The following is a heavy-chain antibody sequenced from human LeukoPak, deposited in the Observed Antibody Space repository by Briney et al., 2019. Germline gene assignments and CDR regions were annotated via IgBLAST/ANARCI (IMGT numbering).Heavy chain of an antibody. CDR2: ISSSGSTI. CDR3: ARSEYYYDGSGATDY. J-gene: IGHJ4*02. Sequence: SGGSLRLSCAASGFTFSDYYMSWIRQAPGKGLEWVSYISSSGSTIYYADSVKGRFTISRDNAKNSLYLQVNSLRAQDTALYYCARSEYYYDGSGATDYWGQGTLVTVSS. D-gene: IGHD3-22*01. V-gene: IGHV3-11*01. CDR1: GFTFSDYY.